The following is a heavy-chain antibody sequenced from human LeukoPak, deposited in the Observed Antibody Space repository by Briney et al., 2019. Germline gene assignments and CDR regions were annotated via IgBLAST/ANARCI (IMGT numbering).Heavy chain of an antibody. D-gene: IGHD1-26*01. V-gene: IGHV3-74*01. CDR3: ARGDGGSYGGRFDY. Sequence: GGSLILSCAASGFTFSSYWMNWVRQAPGKGLVWVSRIKSDESTTSYADSVKGRFTIYRDNARNTLYLQMNSLRTEDTAVYYCARGDGGSYGGRFDYWGQGTLVTVSS. J-gene: IGHJ4*02. CDR1: GFTFSSYW. CDR2: IKSDESTT.